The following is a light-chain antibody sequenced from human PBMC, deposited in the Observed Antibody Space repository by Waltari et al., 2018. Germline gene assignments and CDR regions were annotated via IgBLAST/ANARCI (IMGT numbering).Light chain of an antibody. CDR3: GAWDDGVKEWV. Sequence: QSVLTPPPSASGTPGRRVPISCSGTLYNIGINTVTWYQHFPGSAPKLLIFSTTQRPSGVPDRFSASKSGTSASLAINGLQAADEADYYCGAWDDGVKEWVFGGGTKLTVL. V-gene: IGLV1-44*01. J-gene: IGLJ3*02. CDR1: LYNIGINT. CDR2: STT.